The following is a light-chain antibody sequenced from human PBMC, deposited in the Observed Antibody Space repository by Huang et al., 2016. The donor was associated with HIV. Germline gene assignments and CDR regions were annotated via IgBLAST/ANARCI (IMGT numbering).Light chain of an antibody. CDR2: WAS. Sequence: DIVMTQSPDSLAMSLGERATINCKSSQSVLYRSNNKNYLAWYQQKPGQPPKLLIYWASTRESGVPDRFTGRGSGTDFTLTISSLQAEDVAVYYCQQYYSTPPTFGQGTKVEIK. V-gene: IGKV4-1*01. CDR1: QSVLYRSNNKNY. CDR3: QQYYSTPPT. J-gene: IGKJ1*01.